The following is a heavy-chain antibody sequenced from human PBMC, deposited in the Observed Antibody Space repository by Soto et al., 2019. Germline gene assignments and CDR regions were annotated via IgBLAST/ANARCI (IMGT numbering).Heavy chain of an antibody. CDR2: IKQDGSEK. CDR3: ARGMRYSSGWYYFDY. CDR1: GFTFSSYW. V-gene: IGHV3-7*01. Sequence: PGGSLRLSCAASGFTFSSYWMSWVRQAPGKGLEWVANIKQDGSEKYYVDSVKGRFTISRDNAKNSLYLQMNSLRAEDTAVYYYARGMRYSSGWYYFDYWGQGTLVTVSS. J-gene: IGHJ4*02. D-gene: IGHD6-19*01.